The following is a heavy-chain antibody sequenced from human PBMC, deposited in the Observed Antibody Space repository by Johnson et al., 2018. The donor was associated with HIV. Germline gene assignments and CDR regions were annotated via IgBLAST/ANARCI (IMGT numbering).Heavy chain of an antibody. V-gene: IGHV3-43*01. D-gene: IGHD6-25*01. CDR1: GFTFDDYT. Sequence: VQLVESGGVVVQPGGSLRLSCAASGFTFDDYTMHWVRQAPGTGLEWVFLISWDGGSTYYADSVTGRFTISRDNSKNSLYLKMNSLRTEDTAVYYWAKGGVAAAKGAFDIWGQGTMVTVSS. CDR2: ISWDGGST. CDR3: AKGGVAAAKGAFDI. J-gene: IGHJ3*02.